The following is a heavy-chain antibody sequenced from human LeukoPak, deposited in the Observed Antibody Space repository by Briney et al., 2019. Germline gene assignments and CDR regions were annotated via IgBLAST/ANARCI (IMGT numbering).Heavy chain of an antibody. CDR2: IYTSGTT. D-gene: IGHD6-6*01. J-gene: IGHJ4*02. V-gene: IGHV4-61*02. Sequence: KSSETLSLTCAVSGYSISSGYYWGWIRQPAGKGLEWIGRIYTSGTTNYNPSLKSRVTISLDTSKNQFSLKLSSVTAADTAVYYCARDGSSGVDYWGQGTLVTVSS. CDR1: GYSISSGYY. CDR3: ARDGSSGVDY.